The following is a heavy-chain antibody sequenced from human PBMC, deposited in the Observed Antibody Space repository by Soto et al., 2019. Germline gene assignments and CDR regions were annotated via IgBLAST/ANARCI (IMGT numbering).Heavy chain of an antibody. Sequence: ASVKVSCKASGYTFTSYGISWVRQAPGQGLEWMGWISAYNGNTNYAQKLQGRVTMTTDTSTSTAYMELRSLRSDDTAVYYCARDLSWDLIAAAGTNWFDPWGQGTLVTVSS. D-gene: IGHD6-13*01. V-gene: IGHV1-18*01. CDR1: GYTFTSYG. J-gene: IGHJ5*02. CDR2: ISAYNGNT. CDR3: ARDLSWDLIAAAGTNWFDP.